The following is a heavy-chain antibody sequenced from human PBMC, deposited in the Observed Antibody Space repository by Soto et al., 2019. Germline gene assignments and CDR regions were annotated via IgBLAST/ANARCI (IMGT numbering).Heavy chain of an antibody. J-gene: IGHJ4*02. D-gene: IGHD6-19*01. V-gene: IGHV2-5*02. CDR2: IYWDDTK. CDR3: AHGSGWLSDQ. CDR1: GFSLSTSAVG. Sequence: QITLKESGPTLVRPTQTLTLTCTFSGFSLSTSAVGVNWIRQPPGKPLEWLALIYWDDTKHYSSSLRNRLTITKDTSKNQVVLTMTNMDHVDTATYYCAHGSGWLSDQWGQGTLFTVSS.